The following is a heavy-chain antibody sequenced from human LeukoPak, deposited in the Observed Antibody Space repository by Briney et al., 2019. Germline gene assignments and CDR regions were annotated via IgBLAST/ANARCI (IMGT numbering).Heavy chain of an antibody. D-gene: IGHD3-22*01. J-gene: IGHJ4*02. CDR2: INPNSGGT. Sequence: GASVKVSCKASGYTFTGYYMHWVRQAPGQGLEWMGWINPNSGGTNYAQKFQGRVTMTRDTSISTAYMELSRLRSVDAAVYYCARDMHDSSLYDYWGQGTLVTVSS. V-gene: IGHV1-2*02. CDR3: ARDMHDSSLYDY. CDR1: GYTFTGYY.